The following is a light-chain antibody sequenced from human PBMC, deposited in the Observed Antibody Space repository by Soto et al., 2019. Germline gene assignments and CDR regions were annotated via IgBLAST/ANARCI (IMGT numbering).Light chain of an antibody. CDR3: CAYADTFYV. Sequence: QSALTQPRSVSGSPGQSVTISCTGTSSDVGSCKDVSWYQHHPGKVPKLMIYDVSERPSGVPDRFSGSKSGNTASLTISGLQAEDEANYYCCAYADTFYVFGTGTKVTVL. J-gene: IGLJ1*01. CDR1: SSDVGSCKD. V-gene: IGLV2-11*01. CDR2: DVS.